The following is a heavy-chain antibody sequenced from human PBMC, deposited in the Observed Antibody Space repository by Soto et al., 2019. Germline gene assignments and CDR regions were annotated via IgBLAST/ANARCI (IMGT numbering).Heavy chain of an antibody. CDR3: AREIVATIDYYYMDV. V-gene: IGHV1-69*08. Sequence: QVQLVQSGAEVKKPGSSVQVSCKASGGTFSSYTISWVRQAPGQGLEWMGRIIPILGIANYAQKFQGRVTITADKSTSTAYMELSSLRSEDTAVYYCAREIVATIDYYYMDVWGKGTTVTVSS. J-gene: IGHJ6*03. CDR1: GGTFSSYT. D-gene: IGHD5-12*01. CDR2: IIPILGIA.